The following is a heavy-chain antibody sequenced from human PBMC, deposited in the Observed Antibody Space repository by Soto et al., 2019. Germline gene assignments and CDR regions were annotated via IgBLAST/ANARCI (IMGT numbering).Heavy chain of an antibody. V-gene: IGHV3-53*01. J-gene: IGHJ3*02. D-gene: IGHD1-1*01. CDR1: GFTVSGKKY. CDR2: LYDVDGT. CDR3: ASWHLQEHAYDI. Sequence: DVQLVASGGGLIQPGESLRLSCAAFGFTVSGKKYMAWVRQPPGKGLEWVSALYDVDGTYYADSVKGRFTTSSDSSRTIVYLQRHSLRPDDTAVYFCASWHLQEHAYDIWGQGTTVTVSS.